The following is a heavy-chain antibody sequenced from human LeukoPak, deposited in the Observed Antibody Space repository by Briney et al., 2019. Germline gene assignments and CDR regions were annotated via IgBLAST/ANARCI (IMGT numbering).Heavy chain of an antibody. CDR1: GLTFSNSP. CDR2: IGTSGDT. CDR3: ATKTVGNYPYDY. D-gene: IGHD3-22*01. V-gene: IGHV3-23*01. J-gene: IGHJ4*02. Sequence: GGSLRLSCAAAGLTFSNSPMNWVRQAPGKGLEWVSTIGTSGDTYYADSVKGRFTISRDISKNTAYLQMTSLRAEDTALYYCATKTVGNYPYDYWGQGTLVTVSP.